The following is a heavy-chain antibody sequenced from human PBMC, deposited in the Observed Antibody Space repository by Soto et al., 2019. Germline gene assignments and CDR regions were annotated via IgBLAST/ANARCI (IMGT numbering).Heavy chain of an antibody. V-gene: IGHV1-58*01. CDR1: GFTLSSSA. D-gene: IGHD6-19*01. Sequence: SVKVSCKASGFTLSSSAVHWVRQARGQRLEWIGWIVVGSANTNYAQKFQDRVTITRDMSTSTAYMELGSLGSEVTAVYYCATGGIAVPLVRSNVDYFSGMDVWGQGTTVTVSS. CDR2: IVVGSANT. CDR3: ATGGIAVPLVRSNVDYFSGMDV. J-gene: IGHJ6*02.